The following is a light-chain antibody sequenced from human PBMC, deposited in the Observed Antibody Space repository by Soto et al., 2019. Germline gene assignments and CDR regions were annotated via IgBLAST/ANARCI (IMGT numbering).Light chain of an antibody. CDR1: QSVSSS. CDR3: QQYTNWPLI. V-gene: IGKV3-15*01. J-gene: IGKJ5*01. CDR2: SGY. Sequence: FVVTQSPDTLSLSPGETATLSCRASQSVSSSVAWYQHKPGQSPRLVVYSGYKRSPGVPARFSGSGSGTEFTLTISSLQSADFAVYYCQQYTNWPLIFGQGTRLEIK.